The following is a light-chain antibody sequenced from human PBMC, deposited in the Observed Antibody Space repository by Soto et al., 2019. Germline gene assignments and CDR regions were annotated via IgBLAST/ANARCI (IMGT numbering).Light chain of an antibody. Sequence: EVVLTQSPATLSLSPGERATLSCRASQSVSRFLAWYQQKPGQAPRLLIFDASNRATGIPARFSASGSGTDFTLTISSIESEDSAVYYCQQRSDWPITFGQGTRLDI. CDR3: QQRSDWPIT. CDR2: DAS. J-gene: IGKJ5*01. CDR1: QSVSRF. V-gene: IGKV3-11*01.